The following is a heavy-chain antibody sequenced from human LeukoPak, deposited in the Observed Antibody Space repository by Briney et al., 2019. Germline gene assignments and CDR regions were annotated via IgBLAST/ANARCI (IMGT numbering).Heavy chain of an antibody. J-gene: IGHJ6*03. CDR1: GYTFTSYG. Sequence: ASVKVSCKASGYTFTSYGISWVRQAPGQGLEWMGWISAYNGNTNYAQKLQGRVTMTTDTSTSTAYMELRSLRPEDTAVYYCARTIAAAGMTQDYYYYYMDVWGKGTTVTVSS. D-gene: IGHD6-13*01. CDR2: ISAYNGNT. CDR3: ARTIAAAGMTQDYYYYYMDV. V-gene: IGHV1-18*01.